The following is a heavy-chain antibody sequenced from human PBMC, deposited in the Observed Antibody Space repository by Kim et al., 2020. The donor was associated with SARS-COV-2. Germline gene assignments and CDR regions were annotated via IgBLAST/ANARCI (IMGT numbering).Heavy chain of an antibody. V-gene: IGHV3-23*01. J-gene: IGHJ4*01. Sequence: GGSLRLSCAASGFTFSSYAMTWVRQAPGKGLEWVSVIGGSGGSTYYADSVKGRFTISRDNSKNTLYLQMTSLRAEDTAIYYCAKDVRSSYSLEVQSHYWG. D-gene: IGHD3-22*01. CDR3: AKDVRSSYSLEVQSHY. CDR2: IGGSGGST. CDR1: GFTFSSYA.